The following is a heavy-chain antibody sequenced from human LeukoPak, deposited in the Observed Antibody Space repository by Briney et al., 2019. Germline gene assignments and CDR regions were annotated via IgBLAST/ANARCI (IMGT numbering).Heavy chain of an antibody. Sequence: GGSLRLSCAASGFTFSRYWMHWVRQAPGKGLVWVSRINSDGYSTTYADFVKGRFTISRDNAKNTLYLQMKSLRVDDTAVYYCTRDYGAWGQGTLVTVSP. V-gene: IGHV3-74*01. D-gene: IGHD4/OR15-4a*01. J-gene: IGHJ5*02. CDR2: INSDGYST. CDR1: GFTFSRYW. CDR3: TRDYGA.